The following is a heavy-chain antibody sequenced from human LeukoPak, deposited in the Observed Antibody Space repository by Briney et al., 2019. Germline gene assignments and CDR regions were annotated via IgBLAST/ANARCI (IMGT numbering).Heavy chain of an antibody. CDR1: GFTFSSHG. J-gene: IGHJ4*02. D-gene: IGHD3-22*01. CDR2: IRYDGSNK. Sequence: GGSLRLSCAASGFTFSSHGMHWVRQAPGKGLEWVAFIRYDGSNKYYGDSVKGRFTISRDNSKNTLHPQMNSLRAEDTAVYYCAKRADYYGSSGYTPFDYWGQGTLVTVSS. V-gene: IGHV3-30*02. CDR3: AKRADYYGSSGYTPFDY.